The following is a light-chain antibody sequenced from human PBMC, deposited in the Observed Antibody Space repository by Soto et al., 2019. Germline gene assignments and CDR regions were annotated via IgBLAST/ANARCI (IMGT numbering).Light chain of an antibody. V-gene: IGKV1-5*03. CDR1: QSSSSW. CDR3: QQYNSYPRT. Sequence: DIQMTQSPSTLSASVGDRVTITCRASQSSSSWLAWYQQKPGKAPHLLIHKASSLESGVPSRFSGSGSGTEFTLTISSLQPDDFATYYCQQYNSYPRTFGQGTKVEIK. J-gene: IGKJ1*01. CDR2: KAS.